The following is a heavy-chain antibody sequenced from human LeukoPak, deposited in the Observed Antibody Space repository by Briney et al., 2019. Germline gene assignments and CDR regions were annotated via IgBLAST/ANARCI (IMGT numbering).Heavy chain of an antibody. V-gene: IGHV4-4*07. Sequence: PSETLSLTCTVSGGXIINYYCSWIRQPAGKGLQWIGRIHTSGSTNYNPSLKSRVTMSVDTSNNHFSLNLSPVTAADTAVYYCARVEHRGNWYFDDWGQGTLVTVSS. CDR3: ARVEHRGNWYFDD. CDR1: GGXIINYY. CDR2: IHTSGST. J-gene: IGHJ4*02. D-gene: IGHD1/OR15-1a*01.